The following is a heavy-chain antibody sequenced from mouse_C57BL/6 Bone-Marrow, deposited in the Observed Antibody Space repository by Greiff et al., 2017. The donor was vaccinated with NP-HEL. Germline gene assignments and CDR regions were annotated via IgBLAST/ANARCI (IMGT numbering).Heavy chain of an antibody. J-gene: IGHJ3*01. Sequence: DVQLQESGGGLVKPGGSLKLSCAASGFTFSSYAMSWVRQTPEKRLEWVATISDGGSYTYYPDNVKGRFTISRDNAKNNLYLQMSHLKSEDTAMYYCARDWYGNYEAWFAYWGQGTLVTVSA. D-gene: IGHD2-10*02. CDR3: ARDWYGNYEAWFAY. V-gene: IGHV5-4*01. CDR2: ISDGGSYT. CDR1: GFTFSSYA.